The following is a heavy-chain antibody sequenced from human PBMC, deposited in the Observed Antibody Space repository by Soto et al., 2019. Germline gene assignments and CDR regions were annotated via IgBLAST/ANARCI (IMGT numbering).Heavy chain of an antibody. V-gene: IGHV1-2*02. D-gene: IGHD2-15*01. J-gene: IGHJ5*01. CDR3: AREGGSDSLAPKTHWFDT. CDR1: GYTFTDYH. CDR2: INANKGGA. Sequence: QVQLVQSGDEVKNPGASVKVSCKPSGYTFTDYHIHWVRQAPGQGLELMGWINANKGGAWSAQQFQGRLTVTRATSISTAYRELSNLMSDDTAVYFGAREGGSDSLAPKTHWFDTWGHGTRVTVSS.